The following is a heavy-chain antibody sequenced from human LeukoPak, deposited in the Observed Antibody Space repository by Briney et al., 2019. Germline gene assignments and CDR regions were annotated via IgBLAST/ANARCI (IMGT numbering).Heavy chain of an antibody. V-gene: IGHV3-23*01. CDR1: GFTFSSYA. CDR3: AKRAGDSHYCYYMDV. J-gene: IGHJ6*03. Sequence: GGSLRLSCAASGFTFSSYAMCWVRQAPGKGLEWVSAISGSGGSTYYADSVKGRFTISRDNSKNTLYLQMNSLRAEDTAVYYCAKRAGDSHYCYYMDVWGKGTTVTVSS. CDR2: ISGSGGST. D-gene: IGHD7-27*01.